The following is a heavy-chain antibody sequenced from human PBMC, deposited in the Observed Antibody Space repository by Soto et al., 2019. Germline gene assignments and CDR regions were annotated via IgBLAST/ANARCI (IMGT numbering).Heavy chain of an antibody. J-gene: IGHJ6*03. D-gene: IGHD6-13*01. CDR1: GGSISSYY. Sequence: SETLSLTCTVSGGSISSYYWSWIRQPPGKGLEWIGYIYYSGSTNYNPSLKSRVTISVDTSKNQFSLKLSSVTAADTAVYYCARARGGIHHYYYYMDVWGKGTTVTVSS. V-gene: IGHV4-59*01. CDR3: ARARGGIHHYYYYMDV. CDR2: IYYSGST.